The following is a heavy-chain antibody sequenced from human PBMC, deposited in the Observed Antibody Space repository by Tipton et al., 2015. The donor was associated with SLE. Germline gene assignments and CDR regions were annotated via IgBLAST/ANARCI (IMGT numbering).Heavy chain of an antibody. CDR3: ARGRDNGSGSPQGY. Sequence: TLSLTCTVSGGPISSSSYYWGWIRQPPGKGLEWIGSIYYSGSTNYNPSLKSRVTISVDTSKNQFSLKLSSVTAADTAVYYCARGRDNGSGSPQGYWGQGTLVTVSS. V-gene: IGHV4-39*07. J-gene: IGHJ4*02. CDR1: GGPISSSSYY. D-gene: IGHD3-10*01. CDR2: IYYSGST.